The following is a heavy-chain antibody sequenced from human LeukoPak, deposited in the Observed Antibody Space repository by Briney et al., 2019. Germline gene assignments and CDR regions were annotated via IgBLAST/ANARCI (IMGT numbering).Heavy chain of an antibody. CDR3: ARQFSAVGGFDI. V-gene: IGHV6-1*01. J-gene: IGHJ3*02. CDR2: TYYRSNWYR. CDR1: GDSITTNSSS. D-gene: IGHD1-26*01. Sequence: SQTLSLTCAISGDSITTNSSSWFWIRQSPSRGLEWLGRTYYRSNWYRDYAVSVKGRITINPATSQSQISLPLNSVTPEDTAVYYCARQFSAVGGFDIWGQGTMVTVSS.